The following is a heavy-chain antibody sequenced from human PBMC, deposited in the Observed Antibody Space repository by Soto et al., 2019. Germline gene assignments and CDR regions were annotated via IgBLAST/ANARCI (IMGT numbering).Heavy chain of an antibody. CDR1: GGTFSSYT. CDR3: ARGPHYYDSSGGPH. Sequence: ASVKVSCKASGGTFSSYTISWVRQAPGQGLEWMGRIIPILGIANYAQKFQGRVTITADKSTSTAYMELSSLRSEDTAVYYSARGPHYYDSSGGPHWGQGTLVTVSS. D-gene: IGHD3-22*01. J-gene: IGHJ4*02. CDR2: IIPILGIA. V-gene: IGHV1-69*02.